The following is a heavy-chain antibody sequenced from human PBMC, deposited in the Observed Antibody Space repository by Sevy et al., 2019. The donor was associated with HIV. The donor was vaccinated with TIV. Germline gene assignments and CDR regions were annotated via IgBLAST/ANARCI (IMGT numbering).Heavy chain of an antibody. CDR2: ISRSGSTI. CDR3: ARVRILYADWYFDL. D-gene: IGHD2-2*02. Sequence: GGSLRLSCAASGFTFSSYAMSWVRQAPGKGLEWGSYISRSGSTINYADSVKGRFTISRDNAKNSLYLQMNGLRAEDTAVYYCARVRILYADWYFDLWGRGTLVTVSS. V-gene: IGHV3-48*04. J-gene: IGHJ2*01. CDR1: GFTFSSYA.